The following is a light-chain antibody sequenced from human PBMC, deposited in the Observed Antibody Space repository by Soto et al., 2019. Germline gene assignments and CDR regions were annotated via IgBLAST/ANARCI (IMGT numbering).Light chain of an antibody. CDR2: HAS. J-gene: IGKJ1*01. Sequence: SXRHRFTKPXXDSQSISNWLAWYQQKPGTAPKVLIYHASNLQSGVPSRFSGSGYGTEFILSMRSLQSGDFAIYYCEAYNSDSEALGQGTKVDNK. V-gene: IGKV1-5*01. CDR3: EAYNSDSEA. CDR1: QSISNW.